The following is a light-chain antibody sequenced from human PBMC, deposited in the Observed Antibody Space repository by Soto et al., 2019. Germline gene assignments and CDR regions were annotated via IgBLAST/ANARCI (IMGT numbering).Light chain of an antibody. CDR3: GTWDFSLSAVV. J-gene: IGLJ2*01. Sequence: QSVLTQPPSVSAAPGQKVSISCSGTSSNIGNNYVSWYQYLPGTAPRLLIYDNDKRPSGIPDRFSGSKSGTSATLGITGLQTGDEADYYCGTWDFSLSAVVFGGGTKVTVL. V-gene: IGLV1-51*01. CDR2: DND. CDR1: SSNIGNNY.